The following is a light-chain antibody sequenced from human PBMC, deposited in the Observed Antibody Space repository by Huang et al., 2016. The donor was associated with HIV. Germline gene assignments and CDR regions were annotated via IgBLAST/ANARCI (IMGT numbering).Light chain of an antibody. Sequence: IVITQSPLSLPVTPGEPASISCRSSQSLLHSHGYHYLDWYRQKPGQAPQLLISLSSIRASGVPDRFSGIGSVTDFTLKISRVEAEDVGIYFCMQALQTPRTFGQGTRLEIK. CDR1: QSLLHSHGYHY. CDR2: LSS. CDR3: MQALQTPRT. J-gene: IGKJ5*01. V-gene: IGKV2-28*01.